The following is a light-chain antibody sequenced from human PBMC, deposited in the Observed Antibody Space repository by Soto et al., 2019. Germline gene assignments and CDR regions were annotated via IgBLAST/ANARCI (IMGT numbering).Light chain of an antibody. V-gene: IGKV1-39*01. CDR2: AAS. J-gene: IGKJ1*01. CDR1: QSISSY. CDR3: QQSYSSPRT. Sequence: DIQMTQSPSSLSASVGDRVTITCRASQSISSYLNWYQQKPGKAPKFLIYAASNLQSGVPSRFSGSGSGTDFTLTISSLQPEDFATYYCQQSYSSPRTFGQGTKVDIK.